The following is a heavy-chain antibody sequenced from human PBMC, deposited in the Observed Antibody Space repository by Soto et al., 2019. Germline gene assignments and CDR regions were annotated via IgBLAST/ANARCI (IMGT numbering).Heavy chain of an antibody. J-gene: IGHJ1*01. Sequence: GGSLRLSCAASGFTFSSYAMHWVRQAPGKGLEWVAVISYDGSNKYYADSVKGRFTISRDNSKNTLYLQMNSLRAEDTAVYYCARDRDYDSSGYPPLGYWAQGTLVTVSS. CDR1: GFTFSSYA. CDR3: ARDRDYDSSGYPPLGY. CDR2: ISYDGSNK. V-gene: IGHV3-30-3*01. D-gene: IGHD3-22*01.